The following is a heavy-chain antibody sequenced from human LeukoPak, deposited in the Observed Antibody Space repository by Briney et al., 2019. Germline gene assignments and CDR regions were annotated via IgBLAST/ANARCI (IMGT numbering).Heavy chain of an antibody. CDR2: IYTSGTT. CDR3: ATDAFES. V-gene: IGHV3-66*01. CDR1: GFIVNTKY. Sequence: GGSLRLSCAASGFIVNTKYMTWVRQPPGKGLECVSVIYTSGTTNYADPVKGRFIISRDNSKNTLYLEMNSLRAEDTAVYYCATDAFESWGQGTLVTVSS. J-gene: IGHJ5*01.